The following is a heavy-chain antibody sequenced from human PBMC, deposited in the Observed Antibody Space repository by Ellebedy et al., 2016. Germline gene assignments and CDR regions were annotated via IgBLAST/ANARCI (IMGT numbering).Heavy chain of an antibody. CDR1: GGSFSGYY. CDR2: IYYSGST. V-gene: IGHV4-59*08. CDR3: ARCFGGTYYYYYGMDV. Sequence: SETLSLTCAVYGGSFSGYYWSWIRQPPGKGLEWIGNIYYSGSTNYNPSLKSRVTISVDTAKNQFSLKLSSVTAADTAVYYCARCFGGTYYYYYGMDVWGQGTTVTVSS. D-gene: IGHD2-15*01. J-gene: IGHJ6*02.